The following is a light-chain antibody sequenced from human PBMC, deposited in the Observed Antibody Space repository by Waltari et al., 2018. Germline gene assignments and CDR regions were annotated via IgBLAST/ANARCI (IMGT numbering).Light chain of an antibody. CDR2: WSS. J-gene: IGKJ1*01. CDR1: QTVLKTSDNKNY. Sequence: DIVMTQSPDSLAVSLGERATINCQSSQTVLKTSDNKNYLGWYQQKSGQPPKLLLYWSSTRESGVPDRFTGSGSGTDFTLTNSSLQPEDVAVYHCLQYYTTLPAFGQGTKVEIQ. CDR3: LQYYTTLPA. V-gene: IGKV4-1*01.